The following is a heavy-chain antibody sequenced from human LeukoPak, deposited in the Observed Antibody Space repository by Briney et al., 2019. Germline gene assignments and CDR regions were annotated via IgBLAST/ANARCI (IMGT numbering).Heavy chain of an antibody. CDR2: IYTSGST. Sequence: SETLSLTCTVSGGSISSYYWSWIRQPAGKGLEWIGRIYTSGSTNYNPSLKSRVTISVDTSKNQFSLKLSSVTAADTAVYYCARVGPATVVTPYWYFDLWGRGTLVTVSS. CDR3: ARVGPATVVTPYWYFDL. D-gene: IGHD4-23*01. CDR1: GGSISSYY. V-gene: IGHV4-4*07. J-gene: IGHJ2*01.